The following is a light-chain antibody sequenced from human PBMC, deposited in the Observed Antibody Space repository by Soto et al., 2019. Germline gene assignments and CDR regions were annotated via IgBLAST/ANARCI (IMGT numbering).Light chain of an antibody. J-gene: IGLJ1*01. Sequence: QSVLTQAASVSGSPGQSITSSCTGTSSDVGGYNYVSWYQHHPGKAPKLMIYDVSNRPSGVSNRFSGSKSGNTASLIISGLQAEAEAFFNCSSYTSIYTPSLHVFAT. CDR3: SSYTSIYTPSLHV. V-gene: IGLV2-14*03. CDR1: SSDVGGYNY. CDR2: DVS.